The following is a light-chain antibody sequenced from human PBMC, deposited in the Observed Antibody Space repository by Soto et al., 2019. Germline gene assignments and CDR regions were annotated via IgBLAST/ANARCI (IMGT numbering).Light chain of an antibody. CDR2: GTS. Sequence: MVMTQSPATLSVSPGERVTLSCRTSQNVTSNLAWYQLKPGQTPSLLIYGTSTRAPDIPVRFSGSGSGTELTLTISTVQSEDSAIYYCQQYDDWGFGPGTKVEIK. CDR1: QNVTSN. CDR3: QQYDDWG. V-gene: IGKV3-15*01. J-gene: IGKJ1*01.